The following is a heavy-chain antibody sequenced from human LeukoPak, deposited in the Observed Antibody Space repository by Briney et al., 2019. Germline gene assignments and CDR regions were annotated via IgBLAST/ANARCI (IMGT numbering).Heavy chain of an antibody. V-gene: IGHV3-64*01. CDR1: GFTFSSYA. J-gene: IGHJ4*02. CDR3: ARDLIVGATFAGY. CDR2: ISSNGGST. Sequence: SGGSLRLSCAASGFTFSSYAMHWVRQAPGKGLEYVSAISSNGGSTYYANSVKGRFTISRDNSKNTLYLQMGSLRAEDMAVYYCARDLIVGATFAGYWGQGTLVTVSS. D-gene: IGHD1-26*01.